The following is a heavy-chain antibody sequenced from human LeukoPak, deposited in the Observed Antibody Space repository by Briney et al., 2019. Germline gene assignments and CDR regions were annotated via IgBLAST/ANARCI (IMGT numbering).Heavy chain of an antibody. Sequence: SETLSLTCAVYGGSFSGYYWSWIRQPPGKGLEWIGEINHSGSTNYNPSLKSRVTISVDTSKNKFSLKLSSVTAADTAVYYCARSPARRKYYYYYYMDVWGKGTTVTVSS. J-gene: IGHJ6*03. D-gene: IGHD6-6*01. V-gene: IGHV4-34*01. CDR2: INHSGST. CDR3: ARSPARRKYYYYYYMDV. CDR1: GGSFSGYY.